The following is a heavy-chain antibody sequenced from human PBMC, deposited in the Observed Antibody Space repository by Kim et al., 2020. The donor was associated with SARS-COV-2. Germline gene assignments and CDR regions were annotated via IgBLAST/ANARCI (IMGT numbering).Heavy chain of an antibody. Sequence: GGSLRLSCAASGFTFSSYAMRWVRQAPGKGLEWVSAISGSGGSTYYADSVKGRFTISRDNSKNTLYLQMKSLRSEDTAVYYCAKDRPPWFGGSYYYYYGMGVGGQGTTAAVSS. D-gene: IGHD3-10*01. J-gene: IGHJ6*02. CDR3: AKDRPPWFGGSYYYYYGMGV. CDR2: ISGSGGST. CDR1: GFTFSSYA. V-gene: IGHV3-23*01.